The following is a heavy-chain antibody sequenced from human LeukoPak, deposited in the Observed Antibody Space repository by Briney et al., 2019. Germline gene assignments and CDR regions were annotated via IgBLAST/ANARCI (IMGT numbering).Heavy chain of an antibody. J-gene: IGHJ6*02. CDR1: GYTFTSYY. V-gene: IGHV1-2*04. Sequence: GASVKVSCKASGYTFTSYYMHWVGQAPGQGLEWVGGINPNSGGTNYAQKFQGWLTMPRDTSISTAYMELSRLRSDDTAVYYCARGTGCTGGSCSYYGMDVWGQGTTVAVSS. CDR2: INPNSGGT. CDR3: ARGTGCTGGSCSYYGMDV. D-gene: IGHD2-15*01.